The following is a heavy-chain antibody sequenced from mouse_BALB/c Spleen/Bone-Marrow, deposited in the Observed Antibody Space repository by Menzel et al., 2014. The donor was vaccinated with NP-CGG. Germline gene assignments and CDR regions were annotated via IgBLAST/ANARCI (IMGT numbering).Heavy chain of an antibody. CDR2: ILPGSYST. D-gene: IGHD2-2*01. CDR1: GYTFXNYW. V-gene: IGHV1-9*01. J-gene: IGHJ3*01. CDR3: ARRGGYPWFAH. Sequence: VQRVESGAELMRPGASVKISCKATGYTFXNYWIEWVKQRPGHGLEWIGEILPGSYSTNYNEKLKGKATFTADTSSNTAHMQLSSLTSEDSAVYYCARRGGYPWFAHWGQGTLVTVSA.